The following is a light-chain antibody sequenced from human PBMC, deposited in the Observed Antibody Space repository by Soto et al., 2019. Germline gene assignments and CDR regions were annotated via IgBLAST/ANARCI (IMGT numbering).Light chain of an antibody. CDR1: GSNIGAGYD. Sequence: QSVLTQPPSVSGAPGQRVTLSCTGSGSNIGAGYDVDWYQHLPSTAPKVLIYGNTNRPSGVPDRFSGSKSGTSASLAITGLHAEDEADYYCQSYDSLSGSWVFGGGTKLTVL. CDR3: QSYDSLSGSWV. CDR2: GNT. V-gene: IGLV1-40*01. J-gene: IGLJ3*02.